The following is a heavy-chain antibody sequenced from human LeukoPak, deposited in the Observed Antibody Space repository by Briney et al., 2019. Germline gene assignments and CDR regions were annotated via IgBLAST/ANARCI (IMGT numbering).Heavy chain of an antibody. D-gene: IGHD3-22*01. J-gene: IGHJ4*02. CDR2: IKSKTDGGTT. CDR1: GFTFSNAW. Sequence: GGSLRLSCAASGFTFSNAWMNWVRQAPGKGLEWVGRIKSKTDGGTTDYAAPVKGRFTISRDDSKNTLYLQMNSLKTEDTAVYYCTTGWGLYYYDSSGTLDYWGQGTLVTVSS. CDR3: TTGWGLYYYDSSGTLDY. V-gene: IGHV3-15*07.